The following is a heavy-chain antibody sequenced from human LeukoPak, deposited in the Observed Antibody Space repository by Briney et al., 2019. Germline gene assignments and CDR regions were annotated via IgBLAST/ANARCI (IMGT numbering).Heavy chain of an antibody. D-gene: IGHD5-24*01. CDR2: ISGSGTNT. V-gene: IGHV3-23*01. CDR1: GFSFSSYA. J-gene: IGHJ4*02. Sequence: GGSLRLSCAASGFSFSSYAMSWVRQAPGKGLEWVSAISGSGTNTYYADSVKGRFTISRDNSKNTLYLQMNNLRAEDTAVYYCARQMATTAFDYWGQGTLVTVSS. CDR3: ARQMATTAFDY.